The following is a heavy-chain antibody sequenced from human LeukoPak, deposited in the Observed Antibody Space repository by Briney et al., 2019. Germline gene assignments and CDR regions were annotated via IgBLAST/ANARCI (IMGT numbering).Heavy chain of an antibody. CDR1: GGSISFYY. J-gene: IGHJ6*02. V-gene: IGHV4-59*12. D-gene: IGHD3-22*01. Sequence: KTSETLSLTCAVSGGSISFYYWSWIRQPPGKTLEWIGYMYYSGSTNYNPSLKSRVTISVDTSKNQFSLKLSSVTAADTAVYYCARLVIYYDSSGYSRYYYYGMDVWGQGTTVTVSS. CDR3: ARLVIYYDSSGYSRYYYYGMDV. CDR2: MYYSGST.